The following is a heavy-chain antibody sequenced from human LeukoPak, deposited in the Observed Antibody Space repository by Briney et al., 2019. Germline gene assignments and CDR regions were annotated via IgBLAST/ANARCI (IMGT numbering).Heavy chain of an antibody. Sequence: GGSLRLSCAASGFTFSTTAMAWVRQAPGKGLELVSGFGGTGDIHYADSVRGRFTISRDNARNTLSLQMNSLTIEDTAVYYCVVVVEPPDSDGFDVWGQGTMITVSS. D-gene: IGHD1-14*01. CDR1: GFTFSTTA. V-gene: IGHV3-23*01. J-gene: IGHJ3*01. CDR2: FGGTGDI. CDR3: VVVVEPPDSDGFDV.